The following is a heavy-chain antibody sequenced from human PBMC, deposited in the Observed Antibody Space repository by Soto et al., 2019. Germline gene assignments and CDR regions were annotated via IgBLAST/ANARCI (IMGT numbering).Heavy chain of an antibody. Sequence: AGGSLRLSCAASGFTFSSYAMSWVRQAPGKGLEWVSAISGSGGSTYYADSVKGRFTISRDNSKNTLYLQMNSLRAEDTAVYYCARRPYSSGWYARLYYFDYWGQGTLVTVSS. CDR2: ISGSGGST. D-gene: IGHD6-19*01. CDR3: ARRPYSSGWYARLYYFDY. CDR1: GFTFSSYA. J-gene: IGHJ4*02. V-gene: IGHV3-23*01.